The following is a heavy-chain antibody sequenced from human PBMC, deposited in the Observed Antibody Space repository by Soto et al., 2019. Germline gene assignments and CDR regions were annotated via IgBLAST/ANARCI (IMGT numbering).Heavy chain of an antibody. CDR2: INHSGST. J-gene: IGHJ5*02. V-gene: IGHV4-34*01. CDR3: ARGPGYYDSSGYWTGP. CDR1: GGSFSGYY. Sequence: SETLSLTCAVYGGSFSGYYWSWIRQPPGKGLEWIGEINHSGSTNYNPSLKSRVTISVDTSKNQFSLKLSSATAADTAVYYCARGPGYYDSSGYWTGPWGQGTLVTVSS. D-gene: IGHD3-22*01.